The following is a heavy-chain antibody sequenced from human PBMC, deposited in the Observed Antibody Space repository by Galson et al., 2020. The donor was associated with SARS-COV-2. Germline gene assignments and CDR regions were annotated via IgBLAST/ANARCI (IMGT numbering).Heavy chain of an antibody. Sequence: ASVKVSCKVGGDTLSELSMHWVRQAPGNGLEWMGGLNPEDGETIYSKKFQGRVTMTEDTFTDTAYMELNSLKSEDTAVYYCATTDFRTRGALNPGGWFFELWGRGTLVTISS. V-gene: IGHV1-24*01. D-gene: IGHD3-3*01. J-gene: IGHJ2*01. CDR3: ATTDFRTRGALNPGGWFFEL. CDR1: GDTLSELS. CDR2: LNPEDGET.